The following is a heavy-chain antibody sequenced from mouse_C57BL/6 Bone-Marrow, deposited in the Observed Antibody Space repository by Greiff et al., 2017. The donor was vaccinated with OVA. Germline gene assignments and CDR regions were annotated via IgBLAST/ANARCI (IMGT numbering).Heavy chain of an antibody. D-gene: IGHD2-2*01. Sequence: EVQLQESGGGLVQPKGSLKLSCAASGFSFNTYAMNWVRQAPGKGLEWVARIRSKSNNYATYYADSVKDRFTISRDDSESMLYLLMNNLKTEDTAMYYCVRGGYAWFAYWGQGTLVTVSA. CDR1: GFSFNTYA. J-gene: IGHJ3*01. V-gene: IGHV10-1*01. CDR3: VRGGYAWFAY. CDR2: IRSKSNNYAT.